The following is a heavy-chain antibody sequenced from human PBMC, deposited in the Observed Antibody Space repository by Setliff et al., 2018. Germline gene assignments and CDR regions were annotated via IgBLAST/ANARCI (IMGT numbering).Heavy chain of an antibody. CDR1: SGYY. CDR2: IHHSGKA. J-gene: IGHJ3*02. V-gene: IGHV4-38-2*02. CDR3: ARDKGDGYGVDAYAGGGFDI. Sequence: SGYYWGWIRQPPGKGLEWIVNIHHSGKAYYNPSLKSRVTMSADTSKKQFSLKLSSVTAADTAVYYCARDKGDGYGVDAYAGGGFDIWGQGTMVTVSS. D-gene: IGHD4-17*01.